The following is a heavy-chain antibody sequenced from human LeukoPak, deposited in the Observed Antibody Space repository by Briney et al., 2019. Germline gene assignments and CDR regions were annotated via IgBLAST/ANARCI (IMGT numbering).Heavy chain of an antibody. Sequence: ETSETLSLTCAVSGGSISSGGYSWSWIRQPPGKGLEWIGYIYHSGSTYYNPSLKSRVTISVDRSKNQFSLKLSSVTAADTAVHYCARAATLGYSSGWYVDYWGQGTLVTVSS. CDR1: GGSISSGGYS. V-gene: IGHV4-30-2*01. D-gene: IGHD6-19*01. J-gene: IGHJ4*02. CDR2: IYHSGST. CDR3: ARAATLGYSSGWYVDY.